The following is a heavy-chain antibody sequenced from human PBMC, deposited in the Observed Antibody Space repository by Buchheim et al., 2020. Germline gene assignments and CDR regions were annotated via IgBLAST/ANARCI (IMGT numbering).Heavy chain of an antibody. D-gene: IGHD6-19*01. CDR1: GFTLDSFP. V-gene: IGHV3-23*01. CDR3: ARANVGSRSGWANWFDP. CDR2: IPPVGSGN. J-gene: IGHJ5*02. Sequence: VQLLESGGGLVQPGGSLKLSVAAFGFTLDSFPMMWVGQAPGKGREWVSVIPPVGSGNYYAGSVKGPFPISRDISKNPLNLQMNNLRAEDTALYYCARANVGSRSGWANWFDPWGQGT.